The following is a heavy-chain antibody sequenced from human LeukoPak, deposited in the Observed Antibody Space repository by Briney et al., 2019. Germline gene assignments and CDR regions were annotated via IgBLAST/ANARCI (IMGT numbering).Heavy chain of an antibody. V-gene: IGHV3-21*01. CDR2: ISSSSSYI. J-gene: IGHJ4*02. CDR3: AREGYSSGWSRAFDY. Sequence: GGSPRLSCAASGFTFSSYSMNWVCQAPGKGLGWVSSISSSSSYIYYADSVKGRFTISRDNAKNSLYLQMNSLRAEDTAVYYCAREGYSSGWSRAFDYWGQGTPVTVSS. CDR1: GFTFSSYS. D-gene: IGHD6-19*01.